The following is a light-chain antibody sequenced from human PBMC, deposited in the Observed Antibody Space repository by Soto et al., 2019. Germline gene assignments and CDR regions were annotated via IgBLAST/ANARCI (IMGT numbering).Light chain of an antibody. Sequence: QSVLTQPASVSGAPGQRVIISCSGSSSNIGTNTVNWYQQLPGTAPKLLMYSFNERPSGVPDRFSGSKSDTSASLAIRGLYFEDEGDYYCAAWDDSLKTYVFGTGTKLTVL. J-gene: IGLJ1*01. CDR1: SSNIGTNT. CDR3: AAWDDSLKTYV. V-gene: IGLV1-44*01. CDR2: SFN.